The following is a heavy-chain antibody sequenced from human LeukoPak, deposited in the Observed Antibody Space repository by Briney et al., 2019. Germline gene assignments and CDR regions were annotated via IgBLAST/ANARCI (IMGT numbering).Heavy chain of an antibody. Sequence: GGSLRLSCAASGFTFSSYEMNWVRQAPGKGLEWISHISNFGDIIHYADSVEGRFTISRDNAKNSLYLQMDSLRAEDTAVYYCAKDATAVVGTVYMDVWGKGTTVTISS. D-gene: IGHD6-13*01. CDR2: ISNFGDII. CDR1: GFTFSSYE. CDR3: AKDATAVVGTVYMDV. V-gene: IGHV3-48*03. J-gene: IGHJ6*03.